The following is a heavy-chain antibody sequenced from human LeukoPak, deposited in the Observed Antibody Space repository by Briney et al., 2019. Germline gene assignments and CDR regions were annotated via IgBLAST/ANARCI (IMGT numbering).Heavy chain of an antibody. CDR3: ARGRGRWRGAYFDY. Sequence: SQTLSLTCTVSGDSISSGSYCWSWIRQPAGKGLEWIGHIHTSGNTNYNPSLKSRVTISVDTSKNQFSLKLSSVTAADTAVYYCARGRGRWRGAYFDYWGQGTLVTVSS. V-gene: IGHV4-61*09. D-gene: IGHD2-15*01. CDR2: IHTSGNT. J-gene: IGHJ4*02. CDR1: GDSISSGSYC.